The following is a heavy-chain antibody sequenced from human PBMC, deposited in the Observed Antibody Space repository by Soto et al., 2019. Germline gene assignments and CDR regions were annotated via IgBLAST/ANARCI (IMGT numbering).Heavy chain of an antibody. CDR2: INGGAGDT. D-gene: IGHD6-6*01. J-gene: IGHJ5*02. V-gene: IGHV1-3*01. CDR3: ARSPSRMAAETQLDP. Sequence: QVQLVQSGAEVRKPGASVKISCKASGYIFTSYAIHWLRQAPGQRLEWMGWINGGAGDTRYSVNFQGRFTFTRDTDATTAFMDLSSLSSADTAIYYCARSPSRMAAETQLDPWGQGTLVSVSS. CDR1: GYIFTSYA.